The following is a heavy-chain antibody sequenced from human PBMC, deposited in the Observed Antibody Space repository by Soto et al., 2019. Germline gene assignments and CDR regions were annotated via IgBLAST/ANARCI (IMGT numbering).Heavy chain of an antibody. CDR1: GGTYSSYA. J-gene: IGHJ4*02. V-gene: IGHV1-69*12. CDR2: IIPIFGTA. D-gene: IGHD6-13*01. CDR3: ARVPFRSYSSSWYGY. Sequence: QVQLVQSGAEVKKPGSSVKVSCKASGGTYSSYAISWVRQAPGQGLEWMGGIIPIFGTAHYAQKFQGRVTITADESTSTAYMELSSLRSEDTAVYYCARVPFRSYSSSWYGYWGQGTLVTVSS.